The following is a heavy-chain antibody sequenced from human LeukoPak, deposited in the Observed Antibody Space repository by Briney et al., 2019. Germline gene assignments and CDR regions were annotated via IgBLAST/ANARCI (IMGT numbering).Heavy chain of an antibody. D-gene: IGHD4-17*01. V-gene: IGHV4-61*01. CDR2: IHNSGST. CDR1: GGSVSSDSYY. J-gene: IGHJ5*02. Sequence: TSETLSLTCKVSGGSVSSDSYYWSWIRQPPGQGLEWIGYIHNSGSTKYNASLKSRLTISVDTSKNQFSLEVTSVTAADTAVYYCARTSYGDYNWFDPWGQGTLVTVSS. CDR3: ARTSYGDYNWFDP.